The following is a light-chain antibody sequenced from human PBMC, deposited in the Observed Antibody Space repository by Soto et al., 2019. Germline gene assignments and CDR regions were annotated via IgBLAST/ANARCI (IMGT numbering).Light chain of an antibody. V-gene: IGLV7-46*01. Sequence: QAVVTQEPSLTVSPGGTVTLTCGSSTGAVTSGHYPYWFQQKPGQAPRTLIYDTTHKHSWTPARFSGSLLGGKAALTLSGAQPEEEAEYYCWLSYSDVVVFGGGTKLTVL. J-gene: IGLJ2*01. CDR3: WLSYSDVVV. CDR2: DTT. CDR1: TGAVTSGHY.